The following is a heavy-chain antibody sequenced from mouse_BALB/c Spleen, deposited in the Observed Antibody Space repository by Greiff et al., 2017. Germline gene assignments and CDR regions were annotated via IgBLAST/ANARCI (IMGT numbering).Heavy chain of an antibody. CDR2: INPSNGGT. CDR1: GYTFTSYY. D-gene: IGHD3-1*01. J-gene: IGHJ3*01. Sequence: VQLQQSGAELVKPGASVKLSCKASGYTFTSYYMYWVKQRPGQGLEWIGEINPSNGGTNFNEKFKSKATLTVDKSSSTAYMQLSSLTSEDSAVYYCTSGRAWFAYWGQGTLVTVSA. V-gene: IGHV1S81*02. CDR3: TSGRAWFAY.